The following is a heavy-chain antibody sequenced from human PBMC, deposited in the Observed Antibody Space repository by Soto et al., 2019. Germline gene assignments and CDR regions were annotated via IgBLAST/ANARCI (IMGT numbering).Heavy chain of an antibody. Sequence: SVKVSCKASGGTFSSYAISWVRQAPGQGLEWMGGIIPIFGTANYAQKFQGRVTITADESTSTAYMELSSLRSEDTAVYYCLRVGGSYYDDVFDXWGQGSMVTVSS. CDR2: IIPIFGTA. CDR1: GGTFSSYA. V-gene: IGHV1-69*13. CDR3: LRVGGSYYDDVFDX. D-gene: IGHD1-26*01. J-gene: IGHJ3*01.